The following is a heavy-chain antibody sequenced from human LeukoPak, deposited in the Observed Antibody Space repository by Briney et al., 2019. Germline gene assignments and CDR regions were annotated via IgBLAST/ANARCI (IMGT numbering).Heavy chain of an antibody. V-gene: IGHV3-23*01. CDR2: ISGSGGST. CDR3: AKDLLARPDY. Sequence: GGSLRLSCAASGFTFSSYAMTWVRQAPGKGLEWVSAISGSGGSTYYTDSVKGRFTISRDNSKNTLYLQMNSLRAEDTAVYYCAKDLLARPDYWGQGTLVTVSS. J-gene: IGHJ4*02. CDR1: GFTFSSYA. D-gene: IGHD2/OR15-2a*01.